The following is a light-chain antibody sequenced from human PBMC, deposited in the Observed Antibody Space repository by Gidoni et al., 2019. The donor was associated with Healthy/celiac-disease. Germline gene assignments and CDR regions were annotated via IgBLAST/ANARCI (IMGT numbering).Light chain of an antibody. V-gene: IGKV3-20*01. CDR3: QQYGSSPYT. J-gene: IGKJ2*01. CDR1: QSVSSSY. Sequence: EIALPQSPVTLYLSPGARATLSCRASQSVSSSYLAWYQQKPGQAPRLLIYGASSRATGIPDRFSCSGCGTGFTLTISRLGPEDFAVYFCQQYGSSPYTGXXXTKLEIK. CDR2: GAS.